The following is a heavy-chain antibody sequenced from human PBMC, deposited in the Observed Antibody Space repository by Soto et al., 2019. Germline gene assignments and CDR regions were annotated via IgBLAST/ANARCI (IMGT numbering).Heavy chain of an antibody. D-gene: IGHD4-17*01. V-gene: IGHV1-69*13. CDR1: GGSLSNYG. CDR2: IIPVFGTA. Sequence: SVKVSCKASGGSLSNYGISWVRQAPGQGLEWMGGIIPVFGTANYAQKFQGRVTITADESTNIVYMDVTSLRSEDTAVYYCARGDATKIVVTTYSAMDVWGQGTMVTVSS. J-gene: IGHJ6*02. CDR3: ARGDATKIVVTTYSAMDV.